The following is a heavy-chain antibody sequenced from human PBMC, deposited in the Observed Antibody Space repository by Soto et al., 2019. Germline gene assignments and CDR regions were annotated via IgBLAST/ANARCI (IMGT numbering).Heavy chain of an antibody. CDR3: ARDPRDNWNGNYYYGMDV. Sequence: QVQLVQSGAEVKKPGSSVKVSCKASGGTFSSYAISWVRQAPGQGLEWMGGIIPIFGTANYAQKFQGRVTITADESTSTAYMELSSLRSEDTAVYYCARDPRDNWNGNYYYGMDVWGQGTTVTVSS. CDR2: IIPIFGTA. D-gene: IGHD1-20*01. V-gene: IGHV1-69*01. J-gene: IGHJ6*02. CDR1: GGTFSSYA.